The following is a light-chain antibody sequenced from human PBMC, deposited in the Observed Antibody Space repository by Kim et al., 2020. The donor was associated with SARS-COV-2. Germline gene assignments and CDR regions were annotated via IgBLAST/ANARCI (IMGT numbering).Light chain of an antibody. V-gene: IGKV3-11*01. CDR3: QQRSRWPLT. CDR2: DVP. Sequence: MYPEESTTPTCMAKQNFNIYIVWYQERPTQAPSLPIYDVPNRATASPAMFSGSGSETGFTLPISSIEPEDFGVYYCQQRSRWPLTFGGGTMVDIK. CDR1: QNFNIY. J-gene: IGKJ4*01.